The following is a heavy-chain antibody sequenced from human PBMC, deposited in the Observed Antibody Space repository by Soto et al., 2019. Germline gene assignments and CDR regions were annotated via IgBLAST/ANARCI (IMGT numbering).Heavy chain of an antibody. D-gene: IGHD4-17*01. V-gene: IGHV4-31*03. CDR3: AREVGDDYPYYYYYMDV. CDR2: IYYSGST. Sequence: PSETRSLTCTVSGGSISSGGYYWSWIRQHPGKGLEWIGYIYYSGSTYYNPSLKSRVTISVDTSKNQFSLKLSSVTAADTAVYYCAREVGDDYPYYYYYMDVWGKGTTVTV. CDR1: GGSISSGGYY. J-gene: IGHJ6*03.